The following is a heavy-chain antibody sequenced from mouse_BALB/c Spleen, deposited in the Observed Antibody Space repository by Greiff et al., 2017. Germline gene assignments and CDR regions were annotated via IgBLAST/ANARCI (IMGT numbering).Heavy chain of an antibody. J-gene: IGHJ1*01. Sequence: EVKLVESGPSLVKPSQTLSLTCSVTGDSITSGYWNWIRKFPGNKLEYMGYISYSGSTYYNPSLKSRISITRDTSKNQYYLQLNSVTTEDTATYYCASPIYYYGSSYWYFDVWGAGTTVTVSS. V-gene: IGHV3-8*02. CDR3: ASPIYYYGSSYWYFDV. D-gene: IGHD1-1*01. CDR1: GDSITSGY. CDR2: ISYSGST.